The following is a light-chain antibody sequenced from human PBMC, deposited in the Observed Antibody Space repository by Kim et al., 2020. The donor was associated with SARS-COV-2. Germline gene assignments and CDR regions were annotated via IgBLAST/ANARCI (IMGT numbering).Light chain of an antibody. CDR2: AAS. CDR3: HQSYRSPRT. J-gene: IGKJ1*01. V-gene: IGKV1-39*01. Sequence: ASVGDRVTITCRSSQNIRHYLNWYQQKPGKAPRLLIDAASSLQSGVPSRFSGSGSGTEFTLTISSLLPEDFATYYCHQSYRSPRTFGQGTKVEIK. CDR1: QNIRHY.